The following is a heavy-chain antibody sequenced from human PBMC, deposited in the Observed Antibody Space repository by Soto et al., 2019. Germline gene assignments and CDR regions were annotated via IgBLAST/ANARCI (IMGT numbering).Heavy chain of an antibody. J-gene: IGHJ2*01. CDR2: IYYSGST. CDR3: ARGYYTSWYWFDR. D-gene: IGHD6-13*01. CDR1: GGSVSTGVHY. V-gene: IGHV4-61*08. Sequence: QVQLQESGPGLVKPSETLSLTCTVSVSGGSVSTGVHYWSWIRQPPGKGLEWIGYIYYSGSTNYTPSLTSRVAISIDTSKNQFSLKLTSVTAADTAVYYCARGYYTSWYWFDRWGRGTLVNVSS.